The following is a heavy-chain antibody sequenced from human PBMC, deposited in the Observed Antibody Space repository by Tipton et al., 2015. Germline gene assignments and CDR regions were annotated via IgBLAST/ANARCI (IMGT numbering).Heavy chain of an antibody. CDR1: GGSITTNSYY. V-gene: IGHV4-39*02. CDR3: ARASIIQGYYHDSSRYYLFNS. D-gene: IGHD3-22*01. CDR2: IYYTGTP. Sequence: TLSLTCAVSGGSITTNSYYWGWVRQPPGKGLEWIASIYYTGTPSYNPSLKSPVTIFVDTSNNHFSLRLSSVTAADTAVYYCARASIIQGYYHDSSRYYLFNSWGQGTLVTVSS. J-gene: IGHJ1*01.